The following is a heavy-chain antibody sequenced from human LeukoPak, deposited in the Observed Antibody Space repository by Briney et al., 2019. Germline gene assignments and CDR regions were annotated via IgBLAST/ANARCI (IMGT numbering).Heavy chain of an antibody. D-gene: IGHD3-10*01. CDR1: GFIFSDNY. CDR2: ISSGGTIT. V-gene: IGHV3-11*01. J-gene: IGHJ4*02. CDR3: ARVWYKYGSYYFDY. Sequence: GGSLRLSCAASGFIFSDNYMSWIRQAPGKGLEWVSNISSGGTITNYADSVKGRFTISRDNAKNSLYLQMNSLRAEDTAVYFCARVWYKYGSYYFDYWGQGTLVTVSS.